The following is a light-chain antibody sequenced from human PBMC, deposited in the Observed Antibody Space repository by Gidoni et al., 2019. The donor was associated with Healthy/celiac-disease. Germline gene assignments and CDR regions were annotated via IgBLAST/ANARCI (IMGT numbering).Light chain of an antibody. CDR2: KDS. J-gene: IGLJ2*01. CDR3: QSADSSGTYVV. Sequence: SSELTQPTPVSVSPEQTARITCSGDALPKQYAYWYQQKPGQAPVLVIYKDSERPSGIPERFSGSSSGTTVTLTISGVQAEDEADYYCQSADSSGTYVVFGGGTKLTVL. CDR1: ALPKQY. V-gene: IGLV3-25*02.